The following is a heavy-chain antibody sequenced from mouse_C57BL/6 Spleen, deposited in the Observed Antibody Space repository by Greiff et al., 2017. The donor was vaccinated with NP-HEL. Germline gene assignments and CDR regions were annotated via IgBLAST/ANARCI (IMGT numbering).Heavy chain of an antibody. CDR3: ARDDGYYWYFDV. CDR1: GYTFTDYY. Sequence: VQLQQSGPVLVKPGASVKMSCKASGYTFTDYYMNWVKQSHGKSLEWIGVINPYNGGTSYNQKFKGKATLTVDKSSSTAYMELNSLTSEDSAVYYCARDDGYYWYFDVWGTGTTVTVSS. D-gene: IGHD2-3*01. CDR2: INPYNGGT. J-gene: IGHJ1*03. V-gene: IGHV1-19*01.